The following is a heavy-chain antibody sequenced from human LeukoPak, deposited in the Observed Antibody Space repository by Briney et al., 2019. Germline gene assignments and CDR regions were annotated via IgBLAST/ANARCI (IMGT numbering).Heavy chain of an antibody. V-gene: IGHV1-46*01. Sequence: ASVKVSCKASGYTFSAYYMHWVRQAPGQGLEWMGIMNPSGGSATYAQKFQGRVTMTSDTSTSTVYMELSGLKFEDTAIYYCAKIAATGSFDYWGQGTLVTVSS. CDR1: GYTFSAYY. J-gene: IGHJ4*02. CDR3: AKIAATGSFDY. D-gene: IGHD6-13*01. CDR2: MNPSGGSA.